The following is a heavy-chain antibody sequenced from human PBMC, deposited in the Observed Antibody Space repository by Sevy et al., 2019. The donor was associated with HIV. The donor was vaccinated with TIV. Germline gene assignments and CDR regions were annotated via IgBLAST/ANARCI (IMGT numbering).Heavy chain of an antibody. CDR1: GFNFNTFA. D-gene: IGHD3-22*01. V-gene: IGHV3-23*01. CDR2: ISGSSYST. Sequence: GGSLRLSCAASGFNFNTFAMSWVRQAPGKGLEWVSAISGSSYSTYYANSVKGRFTISRDNSKNTLYLQMSNLRPEDTAVYYCAKEGYYYDSHSADWFDPWGQGTLVTVSS. CDR3: AKEGYYYDSHSADWFDP. J-gene: IGHJ5*02.